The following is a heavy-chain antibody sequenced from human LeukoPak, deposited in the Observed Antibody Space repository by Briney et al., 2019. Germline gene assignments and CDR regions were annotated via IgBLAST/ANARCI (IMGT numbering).Heavy chain of an antibody. V-gene: IGHV3-33*05. CDR2: ISYDGSNK. J-gene: IGHJ4*02. D-gene: IGHD3-16*01. CDR3: ARVYYDYVWGSFDY. Sequence: GGSLRLSCAASGFTFSSYGMSWVRQAPGKGLEWVAVISYDGSNKYYADSVKGRFTISRDNSKNTVSLQMNSLRAEDTAVYYCARVYYDYVWGSFDYWGQGTLVTVSS. CDR1: GFTFSSYG.